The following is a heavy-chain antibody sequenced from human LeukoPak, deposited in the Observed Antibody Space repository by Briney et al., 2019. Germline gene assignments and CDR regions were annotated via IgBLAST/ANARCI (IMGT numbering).Heavy chain of an antibody. D-gene: IGHD6-6*01. CDR3: ARGSIVAPNFDI. CDR2: IKPDGSEE. V-gene: IGHV3-7*01. CDR1: GFTLSIYW. Sequence: GGSLRLSCEAPGFTLSIYWMSWVRQVPGKGLEWVAYIKPDGSEEDYVESVRGRFTIFRDNDKNSLYLQMHSLRDEDTAVYYCARGSIVAPNFDIWGQGTLVTVSS. J-gene: IGHJ4*02.